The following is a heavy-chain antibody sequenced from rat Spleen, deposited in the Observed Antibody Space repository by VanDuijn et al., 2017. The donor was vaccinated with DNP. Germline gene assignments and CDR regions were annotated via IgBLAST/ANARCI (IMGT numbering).Heavy chain of an antibody. D-gene: IGHD1-2*01. CDR2: INTDGGST. CDR1: GFTFSNYW. V-gene: IGHV5-58*01. J-gene: IGHJ2*01. CDR3: ASWSPIAPISTSNY. Sequence: EVQLVETGGGLVQPGRSLKLSCVASGFTFSNYWMFWVRQAPGKGLEWVASINTDGGSTYYPDSVKGRFTLSRENAENTIYLQMNSLRSEDTATYYCASWSPIAPISTSNYWGQGVMVTVSS.